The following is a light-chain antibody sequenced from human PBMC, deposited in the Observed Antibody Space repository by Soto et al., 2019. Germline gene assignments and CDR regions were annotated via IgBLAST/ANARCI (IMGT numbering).Light chain of an antibody. CDR1: SSDVGTYDL. Sequence: QSALTQPASVSGSPGQSITISCTGTSSDVGTYDLVSWYQHHPGAAPKLMIYEATRRPSGISNRFSGSKSGNTASLTISGLQAEDEADYYCCTFAGSNSWVFGGGTKLTVL. V-gene: IGLV2-23*01. J-gene: IGLJ3*02. CDR2: EAT. CDR3: CTFAGSNSWV.